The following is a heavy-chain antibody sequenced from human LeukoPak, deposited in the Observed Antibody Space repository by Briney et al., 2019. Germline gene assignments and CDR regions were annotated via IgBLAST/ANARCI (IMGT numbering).Heavy chain of an antibody. CDR3: ARGNYYENSGYWVLSAFDI. CDR2: ISSSGSTT. CDR1: GFSISNYE. D-gene: IGHD3-22*01. Sequence: PGGSLRLSCAASGFSISNYEMNWVRQAPGKGLEWVSYISSSGSTTYYADSVKGRFTISRDNAKNSLYLQMNSLRAEDTAVYYCARGNYYENSGYWVLSAFDIRGQGTMVTVSS. V-gene: IGHV3-48*03. J-gene: IGHJ3*02.